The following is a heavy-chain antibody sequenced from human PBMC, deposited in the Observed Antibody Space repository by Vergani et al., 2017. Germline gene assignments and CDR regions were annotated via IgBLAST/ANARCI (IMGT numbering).Heavy chain of an antibody. Sequence: QVQLQESGPGLVKPSQTLSLTCTVSGGSISSGDYYWSWIRQPPGKGLEWIGYIYYSGSTYYNPSLKSRVTISVDTSKNQFSLKLSSVTAADAVVYYCAYHGDPEPVPPYYYMDVWGKGTTVTVSS. CDR3: AYHGDPEPVPPYYYMDV. D-gene: IGHD4-17*01. V-gene: IGHV4-30-4*01. J-gene: IGHJ6*03. CDR1: GGSISSGDYY. CDR2: IYYSGST.